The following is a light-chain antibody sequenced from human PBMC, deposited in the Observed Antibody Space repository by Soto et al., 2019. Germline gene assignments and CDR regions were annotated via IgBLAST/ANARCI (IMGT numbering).Light chain of an antibody. CDR1: QSVSSN. Sequence: EIVMTQSPATLSVSPGERATLSCRASQSVSSNLAWYQQKPGQAPRLLIYGGSTRATGLPARFSGSGSGTEFNLTISSLQSEDFAVYYCQQYNNWPHLTFGGGTKVEIK. CDR2: GGS. CDR3: QQYNNWPHLT. V-gene: IGKV3-15*01. J-gene: IGKJ4*01.